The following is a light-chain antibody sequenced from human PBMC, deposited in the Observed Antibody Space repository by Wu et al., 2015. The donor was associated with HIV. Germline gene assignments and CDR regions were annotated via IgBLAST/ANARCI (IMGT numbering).Light chain of an antibody. Sequence: DIQMTQSPSSLSASVGDRVTISCRASQVIGGSLAWFQQKSGTAPKLVVYAASTLEKGVPSRFSGSGYGTDYTLTISSLQPEDFATYYCQQYYTTRSFGQGTRV. CDR1: QVIGGS. J-gene: IGKJ2*03. V-gene: IGKV1-NL1*01. CDR2: AAS. CDR3: QQYYTTRS.